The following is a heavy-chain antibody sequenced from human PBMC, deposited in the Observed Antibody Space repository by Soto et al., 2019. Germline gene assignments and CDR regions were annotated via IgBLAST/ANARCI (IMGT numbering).Heavy chain of an antibody. V-gene: IGHV3-74*01. Sequence: EVQLVESGGGLVQPGGSLRLSCAASGFTFSIYWMHWVRQAPGKGLVWVSRINSDGSNTGYADSVKGRFTISRDNAKNQRYLQMNSRRAEDTAVYYWVMLQTVTETRIDPGGQGPLVTFSS. CDR3: VMLQTVTETRIDP. D-gene: IGHD2-2*01. J-gene: IGHJ5*02. CDR2: INSDGSNT. CDR1: GFTFSIYW.